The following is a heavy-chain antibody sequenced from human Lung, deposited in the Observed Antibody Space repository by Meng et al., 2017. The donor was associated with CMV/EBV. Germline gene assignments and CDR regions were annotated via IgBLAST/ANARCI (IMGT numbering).Heavy chain of an antibody. CDR1: GYTFTGYY. CDR2: INPNSGGT. D-gene: IGHD2-2*01. J-gene: IGHJ5*02. Sequence: ASVKVSCKASGYTFTGYYMHWVRQAPGQGLEWMGWINPNSGGTNYAQKFQSRVTMTRDTSFSTAYMVLSRLRSDDTAVYYCARDEYQLPPTENWFDPWGQGTXVTVSS. V-gene: IGHV1-2*02. CDR3: ARDEYQLPPTENWFDP.